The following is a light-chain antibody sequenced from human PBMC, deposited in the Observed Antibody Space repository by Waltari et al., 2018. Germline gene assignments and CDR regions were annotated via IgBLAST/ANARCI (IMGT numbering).Light chain of an antibody. CDR3: QQRSSLT. V-gene: IGKV3-11*01. CDR2: DAS. J-gene: IGKJ4*01. CDR1: QSVGRY. Sequence: IVLTQSPATLSSFPGERATLSCRASQSVGRYLAWYQHKPGQAPRLLIYDASDRATGIPARFSGSGSGTDFTLTISSLEPEDFAVYYCQQRSSLTFGGGTKVEIK.